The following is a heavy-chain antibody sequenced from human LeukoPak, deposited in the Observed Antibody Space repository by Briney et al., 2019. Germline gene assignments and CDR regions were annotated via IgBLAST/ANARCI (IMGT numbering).Heavy chain of an antibody. CDR2: ISFSGDNS. V-gene: IGHV3-23*01. J-gene: IGHJ3*01. CDR1: GFNFRDAA. D-gene: IGHD5-24*01. Sequence: GGSLRLSCAASGFNFRDAAMTWVRQAPGKGLEWVSLISFSGDNSYYADSVKGRFTISRDNSKNALSLQMNSLRVEDTAIYYCAKDIQLSTWGLGTMVTVSS. CDR3: AKDIQLST.